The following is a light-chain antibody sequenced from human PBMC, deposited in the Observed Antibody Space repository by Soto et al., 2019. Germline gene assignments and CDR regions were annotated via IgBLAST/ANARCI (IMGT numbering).Light chain of an antibody. CDR2: GAS. J-gene: IGKJ1*01. CDR3: QQYHVWPKWT. V-gene: IGKV3-15*01. Sequence: MVMTHAPPTMSLSTGERAPLSCSASQSVSSNVAWYQQIPGQTPRLLIYGASTRATGIPVRFSGSGSGTDFTLTISRLEPEDFAVYYCQQYHVWPKWTFGQGTNVAIK. CDR1: QSVSSN.